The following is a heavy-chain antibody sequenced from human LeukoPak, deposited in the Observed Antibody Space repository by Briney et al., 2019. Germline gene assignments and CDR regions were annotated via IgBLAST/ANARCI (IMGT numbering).Heavy chain of an antibody. D-gene: IGHD4-17*01. V-gene: IGHV3-30*18. CDR3: AKDRSYGVGGAYYFDY. Sequence: GGSLRLSCAASGFTFSSYGMHWVRQAPGKGLEWVAVISYDGSNKYYADSVKGRFTISRDNSKNTLYLQMNSLRAEDTAVYYCAKDRSYGVGGAYYFDYWGQGTLVTVSS. CDR2: ISYDGSNK. J-gene: IGHJ4*02. CDR1: GFTFSSYG.